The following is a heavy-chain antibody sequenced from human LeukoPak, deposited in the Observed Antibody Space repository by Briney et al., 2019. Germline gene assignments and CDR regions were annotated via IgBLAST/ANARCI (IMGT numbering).Heavy chain of an antibody. CDR1: GGSFSGYY. Sequence: PSETLSLTCAVYGGSFSGYYWSWIRQPPGKGLEWIGEINHSGSTNYNPSLKSRVTISVDTSKNQFSLKLSSVTAADTAVYYCARIPRFLEWLLYRYYFDYWGQGTLVTVSS. D-gene: IGHD3-3*01. J-gene: IGHJ4*02. CDR3: ARIPRFLEWLLYRYYFDY. CDR2: INHSGST. V-gene: IGHV4-34*01.